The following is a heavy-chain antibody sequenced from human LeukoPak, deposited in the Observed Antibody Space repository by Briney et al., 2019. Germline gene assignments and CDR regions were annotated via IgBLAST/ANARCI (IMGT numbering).Heavy chain of an antibody. D-gene: IGHD6-19*01. Sequence: GGSLRLSCAASGFTFSTYTMNWVRQAPGKGLEWVSSISSSSSYIAYSDSVKGRFTISRDNAKNSLYLQTNSLRAEDTAVFYCATGQWPDYWGQGTLLIVSS. CDR2: ISSSSSYI. V-gene: IGHV3-21*01. CDR3: ATGQWPDY. CDR1: GFTFSTYT. J-gene: IGHJ4*02.